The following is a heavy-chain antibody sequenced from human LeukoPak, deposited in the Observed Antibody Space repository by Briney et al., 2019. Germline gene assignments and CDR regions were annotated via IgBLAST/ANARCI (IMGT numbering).Heavy chain of an antibody. D-gene: IGHD1-1*01. CDR2: IYYTGST. V-gene: IGHV4-59*11. J-gene: IGHJ3*02. CDR1: GGSMSPHY. Sequence: KPSETLSLTCTVSGGSMSPHYWNWIRQPPGKELEWIASIYYTGSTYYNPSLQSRVTISVDTARSQFSLKVRSVSAADTAVYYCARVPPLETGGGDAFDIWGQGTMVTVSS. CDR3: ARVPPLETGGGDAFDI.